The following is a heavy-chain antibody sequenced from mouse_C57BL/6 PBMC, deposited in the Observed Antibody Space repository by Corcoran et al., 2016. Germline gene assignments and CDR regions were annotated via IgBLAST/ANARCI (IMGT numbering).Heavy chain of an antibody. CDR1: GFNIKDYY. J-gene: IGHJ2*01. D-gene: IGHD2-1*01. CDR2: IDPEDGDT. V-gene: IGHV14-1*01. Sequence: EVQLQQSGAELVRPGASVKLSCTASGFNIKDYYMHWVKQRPEQGLEWIGRIDPEDGDTEYAPKFQGKATMTADTSSNTAYLQLSSLTSEDTAVYYCTTVYYGNYVYFDYWGQGTTLTVSS. CDR3: TTVYYGNYVYFDY.